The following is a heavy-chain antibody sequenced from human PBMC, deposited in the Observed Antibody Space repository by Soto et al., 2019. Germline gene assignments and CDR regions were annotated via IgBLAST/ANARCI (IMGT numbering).Heavy chain of an antibody. D-gene: IGHD2-8*01. CDR1: GGSLSSSNW. CDR3: ARHVGYCTNGVCSFFFDI. V-gene: IGHV4-4*02. CDR2: IYHSGST. J-gene: IGHJ3*02. Sequence: PSETLSLTCAVSGGSLSSSNWWRWGRQPPGKGLEWIGSIYHSGSTNYNPSLKSRVTISVDKSKNQFSLKLSSVTAADTAVYYCARHVGYCTNGVCSFFFDIWGHGTMVTVSS.